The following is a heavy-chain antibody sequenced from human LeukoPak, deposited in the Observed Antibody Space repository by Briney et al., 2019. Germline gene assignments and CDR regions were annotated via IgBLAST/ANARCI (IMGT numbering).Heavy chain of an antibody. D-gene: IGHD6-19*01. Sequence: GGSLRLSCAASGFTFSSYSMNWVRQAPGKGLEWVSYISSSSSTIYYADSVKGRFTISRDNAKNSLYLQMNSLRAEDTAVYYCAKDGLVAVAGTFDYWGQGTLVTVSS. CDR2: ISSSSSTI. J-gene: IGHJ4*02. V-gene: IGHV3-48*01. CDR3: AKDGLVAVAGTFDY. CDR1: GFTFSSYS.